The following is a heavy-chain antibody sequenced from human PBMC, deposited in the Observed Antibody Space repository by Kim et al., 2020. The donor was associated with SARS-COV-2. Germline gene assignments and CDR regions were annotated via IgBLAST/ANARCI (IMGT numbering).Heavy chain of an antibody. Sequence: GESLKISCKGSGYSFTSYWIGWVRQMPGKGLEWMGIIYPGDSDTRYSPSFQGQVTISADKSISTAYLQWSSLKASDTAMYYCARHSEDRAYCGGDCVLVTDYWGQGTLVTVSS. CDR2: IYPGDSDT. CDR3: ARHSEDRAYCGGDCVLVTDY. V-gene: IGHV5-51*01. J-gene: IGHJ4*02. CDR1: GYSFTSYW. D-gene: IGHD2-21*02.